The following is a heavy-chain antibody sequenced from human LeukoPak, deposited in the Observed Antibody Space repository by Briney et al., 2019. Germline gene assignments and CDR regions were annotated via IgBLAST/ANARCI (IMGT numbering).Heavy chain of an antibody. V-gene: IGHV1-2*02. CDR2: INPNSGET. D-gene: IGHD5-12*01. J-gene: IGHJ4*02. CDR3: ARAQGEWLRVAFDY. Sequence: GASVKVSCKTSGSTFTGAYMHWVRQAPGQGLEWMGWINPNSGETKFAQRFQGRVTLIRDTAISTVYMDLGGLRSDDTAVYYCARAQGEWLRVAFDYWGQGTLVTVSS. CDR1: GSTFTGAY.